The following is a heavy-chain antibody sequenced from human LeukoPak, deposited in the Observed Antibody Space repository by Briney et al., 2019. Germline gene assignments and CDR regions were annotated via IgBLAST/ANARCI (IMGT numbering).Heavy chain of an antibody. Sequence: ASVKASCKASGGTFSSYAISWVRQAPGQGLEWMGRIIPILGIANYAQEFQGRVTITADKSTSTAYMELSSLRSEDTAVYYCARAFVVDQVGATSGIDYWGQGTLVTVSS. CDR3: ARAFVVDQVGATSGIDY. V-gene: IGHV1-69*04. CDR1: GGTFSSYA. CDR2: IIPILGIA. J-gene: IGHJ4*02. D-gene: IGHD1-26*01.